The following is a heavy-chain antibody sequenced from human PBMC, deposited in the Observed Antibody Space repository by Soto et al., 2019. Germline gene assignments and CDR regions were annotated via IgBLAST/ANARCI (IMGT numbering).Heavy chain of an antibody. CDR3: ANQNYGSGSYGYYYYGMDV. V-gene: IGHV3-23*01. J-gene: IGHJ6*02. Sequence: GGSLRLSCAASVFTFSSYAMSWFRQAAVKVLEWVSAISGSGGSTYYADSVKGRFTISRDNSKNTLYLQMNSLRAEDTAVYYCANQNYGSGSYGYYYYGMDVWGQGTTVTSP. D-gene: IGHD3-10*01. CDR1: VFTFSSYA. CDR2: ISGSGGST.